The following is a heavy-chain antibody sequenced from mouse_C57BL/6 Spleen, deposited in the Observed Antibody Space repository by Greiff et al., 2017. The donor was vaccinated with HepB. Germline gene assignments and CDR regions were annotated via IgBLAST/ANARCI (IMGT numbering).Heavy chain of an antibody. Sequence: QVQLQQSGAELVKPGASVKISCKASGYAFSSYWMNWVKQRPGKGLEWIGQIYPGDGDTNYNRKFKGKATLTADKSSSTAYMQLSSLTSEDSAVYYCSRRRRTYEYDGAWFAYWGQGTLVTVAA. D-gene: IGHD2-4*01. CDR2: IYPGDGDT. V-gene: IGHV1-80*01. J-gene: IGHJ3*01. CDR1: GYAFSSYW. CDR3: SRRRRTYEYDGAWFAY.